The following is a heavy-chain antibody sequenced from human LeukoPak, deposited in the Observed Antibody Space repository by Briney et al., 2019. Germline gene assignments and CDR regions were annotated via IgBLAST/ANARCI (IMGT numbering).Heavy chain of an antibody. V-gene: IGHV3-7*01. CDR3: ARDYHGEYDYYDSSGYSRY. D-gene: IGHD3-22*01. CDR2: IKQDGSEK. CDR1: GFTFSSYW. Sequence: PGGSLRLSCAASGFTFSSYWMSWVRQAPGKGLEWVANIKQDGSEKYYVDSVKGRFTISRDNAKNSLYLQMNSLRAEDTAVYYCARDYHGEYDYYDSSGYSRYWGQGTLVTVSS. J-gene: IGHJ4*02.